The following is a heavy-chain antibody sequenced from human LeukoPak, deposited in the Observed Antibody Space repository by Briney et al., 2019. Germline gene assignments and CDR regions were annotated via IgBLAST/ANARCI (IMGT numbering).Heavy chain of an antibody. CDR2: ISAYNGNT. CDR1: GYTFTSYG. D-gene: IGHD2-21*02. V-gene: IGHV1-18*01. J-gene: IGHJ4*02. CDR3: ARDRLPIAPRGLPVDY. Sequence: ASVKVSCKASGYTFTSYGISWVRQAPGQGLEWMGWISAYNGNTNYAQKLQGRVTMTTDTSTSTAYMELRSLRSDDTAVYYCARDRLPIAPRGLPVDYWGQGTLVTVSS.